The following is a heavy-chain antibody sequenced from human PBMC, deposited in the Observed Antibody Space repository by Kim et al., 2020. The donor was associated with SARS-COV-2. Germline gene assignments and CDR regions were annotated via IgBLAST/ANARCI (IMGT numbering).Heavy chain of an antibody. V-gene: IGHV5-51*01. CDR2: IYPGDSDT. CDR1: GYSFTSYW. D-gene: IGHD6-19*01. CDR3: ARHVYSSGWLHNSYYYYGMDV. J-gene: IGHJ6*02. Sequence: GESLKISCKGSGYSFTSYWIGWVRQMPGKGLEWMGIIYPGDSDTRYSPSFQGQVTISADKSISTAYLQWSSLKASDTAMYYCARHVYSSGWLHNSYYYYGMDVWGQGTTVTVSS.